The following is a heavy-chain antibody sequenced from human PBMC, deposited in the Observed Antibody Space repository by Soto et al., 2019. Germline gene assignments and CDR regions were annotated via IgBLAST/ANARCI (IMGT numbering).Heavy chain of an antibody. J-gene: IGHJ4*02. CDR3: AKVEYDSQWLLPYDY. CDR2: ISGSGGST. Sequence: GGSLRLSCAASGFTFSSYAMSWVRQAPGKGLEWVSAISGSGGSTYYADSVKGRFTISRDSSKNTLYLQMNSLRAEDTAVYYCAKVEYDSQWLLPYDYWGQGTLVTVSS. V-gene: IGHV3-23*01. D-gene: IGHD3-22*01. CDR1: GFTFSSYA.